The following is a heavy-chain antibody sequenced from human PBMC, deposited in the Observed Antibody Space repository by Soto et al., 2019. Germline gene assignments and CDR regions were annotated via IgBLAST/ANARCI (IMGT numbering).Heavy chain of an antibody. D-gene: IGHD3-3*01. CDR3: GGTGQGVAPHFDY. J-gene: IGHJ4*02. CDR2: IYYSGST. CDR1: GGSISSYY. V-gene: IGHV4-59*08. Sequence: SETLSLTCTVSGGSISSYYWSWIRQPPGKGLEWIGYIYYSGSTNYNPSLKSRVTISVDTSKNQFSLKLSSVTAADTAVYYCGGTGQGVAPHFDYWGQGTLVTVSS.